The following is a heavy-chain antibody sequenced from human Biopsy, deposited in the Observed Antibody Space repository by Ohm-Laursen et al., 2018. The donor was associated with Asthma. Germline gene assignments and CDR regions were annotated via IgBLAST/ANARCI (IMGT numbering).Heavy chain of an antibody. CDR1: GFTLSSYA. V-gene: IGHV3-23*01. CDR3: AKVGHGYGDYVGYLDP. CDR2: IRSGGGTI. Sequence: SLRLSCAAIGFTLSSYAIHWVRQAPGKGLEWVSVIRSGGGTIDYADSVKGRFTISRNISTNTVYLQMDSLSADDTAVYYCAKVGHGYGDYVGYLDPWGQGTLVTVSS. D-gene: IGHD4-17*01. J-gene: IGHJ5*02.